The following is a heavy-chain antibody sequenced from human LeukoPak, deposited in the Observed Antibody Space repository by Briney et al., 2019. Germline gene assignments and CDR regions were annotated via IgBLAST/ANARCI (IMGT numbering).Heavy chain of an antibody. CDR3: ARARGIVVVPAATYGMDV. J-gene: IGHJ6*02. V-gene: IGHV1-8*01. D-gene: IGHD2-2*01. CDR2: MNPNSGNT. CDR1: GYTFTSYD. Sequence: GASVKVSCKASGYTFTSYDINWVRQATGQGLGWMGWMNPNSGNTGYAQKFQGRVTMTRNTSISTAYMELSSLRSEDTAVYYCARARGIVVVPAATYGMDVWGQGTTVTVSS.